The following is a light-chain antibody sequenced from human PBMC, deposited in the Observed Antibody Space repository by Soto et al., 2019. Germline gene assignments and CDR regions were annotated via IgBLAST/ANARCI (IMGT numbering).Light chain of an antibody. J-gene: IGKJ2*01. Sequence: IQLTQSPSSLSASVGDRVTITCRASQDISSSLAWYQQKPGNAPKLLIYAASTLPRGVTSRFSGGGSGAHFTLPISGLQPEDSATYCCHQRVTFGQGTKLEIK. CDR2: AAS. V-gene: IGKV1-9*01. CDR1: QDISSS. CDR3: HQRVT.